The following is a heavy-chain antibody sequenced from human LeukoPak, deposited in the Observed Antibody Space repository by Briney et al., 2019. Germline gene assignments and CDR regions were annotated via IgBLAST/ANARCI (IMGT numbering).Heavy chain of an antibody. J-gene: IGHJ5*02. CDR1: VYTFTSYY. CDR3: ARASYGVEGCPGP. Sequence: ASVKVSRKASVYTFTSYYMHWVRQAPGQGHEWMGIINPSGGSTSYAQKFQGRVTMTRDTSTSTVYMELRSLRSGETAVYYCARASYGVEGCPGPWGQGTLVTVSS. V-gene: IGHV1-46*03. D-gene: IGHD2-8*01. CDR2: INPSGGST.